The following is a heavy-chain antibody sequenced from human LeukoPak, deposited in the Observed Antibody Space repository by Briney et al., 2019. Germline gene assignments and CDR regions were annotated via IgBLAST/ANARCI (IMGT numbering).Heavy chain of an antibody. CDR1: GFTFSSYA. D-gene: IGHD6-19*01. CDR2: ISGSGGST. V-gene: IGHV3-23*01. CDR3: AKVVFEFQWLGPAGAFDY. J-gene: IGHJ4*02. Sequence: GSLRLSCAASGFTFSSYAMSWVRQAPGKGLEWVSAISGSGGSTYYADSVKGRFTISRDNSKNTLYLQMNSLRAEDTAVYYCAKVVFEFQWLGPAGAFDYWGQGTLVTVSS.